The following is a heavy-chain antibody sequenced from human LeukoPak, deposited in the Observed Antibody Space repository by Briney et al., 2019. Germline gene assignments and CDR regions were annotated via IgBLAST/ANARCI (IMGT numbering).Heavy chain of an antibody. CDR3: AKVGDSSGYYWFDP. CDR2: ISGSGGSI. J-gene: IGHJ5*02. D-gene: IGHD3-22*01. V-gene: IGHV3-23*01. CDR1: GFTFSSYA. Sequence: GGSLRLSCAASGFTFSSYAMSWVRQAPGKGLEWVSAISGSGGSIYYADSVKGRFTISRDNSKNTLYLQMNSLRAEDTAVYYCAKVGDSSGYYWFDPWGQGTLVTVSS.